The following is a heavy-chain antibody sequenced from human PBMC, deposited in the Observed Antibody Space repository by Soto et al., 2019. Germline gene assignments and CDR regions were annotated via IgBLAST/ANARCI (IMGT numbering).Heavy chain of an antibody. Sequence: ASVKVSCKASGYTFTNYYLHWVRQAPGQGLEWVGMINANTRSASYAQKLHGRVTMNRDTSTTTAYMELSRLTFEDTAVYFCASDNSARNGWFDHWGQGTLVTVSS. D-gene: IGHD1-1*01. CDR3: ASDNSARNGWFDH. CDR2: INANTRSA. J-gene: IGHJ5*02. CDR1: GYTFTNYY. V-gene: IGHV1-46*04.